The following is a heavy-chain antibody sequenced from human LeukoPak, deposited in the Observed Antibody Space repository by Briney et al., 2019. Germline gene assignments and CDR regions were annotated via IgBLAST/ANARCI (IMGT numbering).Heavy chain of an antibody. CDR1: GFTFSTYA. V-gene: IGHV3-23*01. CDR2: ISGSGGST. J-gene: IGHJ4*02. Sequence: GGSLRLSCAASGFTFSTYAMSWVRQAPGKGLEWVSAISGSGGSTYYADSVKGRFTISRDNSKNTLYLQMNSRRAEDTAVYYCAKVRITGTTRSDFDYWGQGTLVTVSS. CDR3: AKVRITGTTRSDFDY. D-gene: IGHD1-20*01.